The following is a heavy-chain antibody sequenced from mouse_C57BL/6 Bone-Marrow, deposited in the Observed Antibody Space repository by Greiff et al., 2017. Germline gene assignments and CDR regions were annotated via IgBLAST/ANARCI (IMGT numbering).Heavy chain of an antibody. CDR2: ISSGGSYT. CDR1: GFTFSSYG. V-gene: IGHV5-6*02. CDR3: ARRGPVYAMDY. J-gene: IGHJ4*01. Sequence: EVKLEQSGRDLVKPGGSLKLSCAASGFTFSSYGMSWVRQTPDKRLGWVATISSGGSYTYYPDSVKGRFTISRDNAKNTLYLQLSSLKSEESAVYYCARRGPVYAMDYWGQGTSVTVSA.